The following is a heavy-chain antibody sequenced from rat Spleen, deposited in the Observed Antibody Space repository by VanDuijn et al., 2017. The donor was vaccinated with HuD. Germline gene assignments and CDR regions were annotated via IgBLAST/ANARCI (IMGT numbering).Heavy chain of an antibody. CDR3: ARWADY. J-gene: IGHJ2*01. V-gene: IGHV2-13*01. Sequence: QVQLKESGPGLVQPSQTLSLTCTVSGFSLSSYGVIWVRQPPGKGLEWMGVIWGNGSTYYNSALKSRLSISRDTSKSQVFLKMNSLQTEDTAMYFCARWADYWGQGVMVTVSS. D-gene: IGHD4-6*01. CDR2: IWGNGST. CDR1: GFSLSSYG.